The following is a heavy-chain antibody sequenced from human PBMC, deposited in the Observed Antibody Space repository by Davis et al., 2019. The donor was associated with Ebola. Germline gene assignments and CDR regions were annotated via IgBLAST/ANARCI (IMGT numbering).Heavy chain of an antibody. Sequence: GGSLRLSCAASGFTFSSYWMSWVRQAPGKGLEWVANIEQDGSEKYYVDSLKGRFTIFRDNAKSSLYLQMNSLRAEDTAVYYCAREGSNWKTTPYYYYGMDVWGQGTTVTVSS. J-gene: IGHJ6*02. CDR2: IEQDGSEK. CDR1: GFTFSSYW. V-gene: IGHV3-7*03. CDR3: AREGSNWKTTPYYYYGMDV. D-gene: IGHD1-1*01.